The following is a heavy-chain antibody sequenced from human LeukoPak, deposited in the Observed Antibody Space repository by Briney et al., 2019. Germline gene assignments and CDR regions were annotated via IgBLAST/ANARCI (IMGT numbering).Heavy chain of an antibody. V-gene: IGHV4-34*01. D-gene: IGHD6-13*01. CDR2: INHSGST. CDR1: GGSFSGYY. CDR3: ARNIAAADK. J-gene: IGHJ4*02. Sequence: NPSETLSLTCAVYGGSFSGYYWSWIRQPPGKGLGWIGEINHSGSTNYNPSLKSRVTISVDTSKNQFSLKLSSVTAADTAVYYCARNIAAADKWGQGTLVTVSS.